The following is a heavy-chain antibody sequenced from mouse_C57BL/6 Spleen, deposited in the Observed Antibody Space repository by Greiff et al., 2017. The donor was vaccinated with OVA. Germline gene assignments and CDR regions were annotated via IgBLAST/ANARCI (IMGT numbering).Heavy chain of an antibody. J-gene: IGHJ2*01. CDR2: IYPRAGST. V-gene: IGHV1-85*01. CDR3: ARSLPPDY. Sequence: QVQLQQSGPELVKPGASVKLSCKASGYTFTSYDINWVKQRPGQGLEWLGWIYPRAGSTTYNEKFKGKATLTVDTSSSTAYMELHSLTSEDSAVYFCARSLPPDYWGQGTTLTVSS. CDR1: GYTFTSYD. D-gene: IGHD5-5*01.